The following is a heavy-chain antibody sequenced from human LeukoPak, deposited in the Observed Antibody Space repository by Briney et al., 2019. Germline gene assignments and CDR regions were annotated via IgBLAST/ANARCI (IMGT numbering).Heavy chain of an antibody. CDR3: ARGGGIGWYKGWFDP. CDR2: INHSGNT. CDR1: GGSFSGYY. J-gene: IGHJ5*02. Sequence: PSETLSLTCAVYGGSFSGYYWSWIRQPPGKGLEWIGEINHSGNTNYNPSLKSRVPISVDTSKNPFSLKLSSVAAADTAVYYCARGGGIGWYKGWFDPWREGTLLTVS. D-gene: IGHD6-19*01. V-gene: IGHV4-34*01.